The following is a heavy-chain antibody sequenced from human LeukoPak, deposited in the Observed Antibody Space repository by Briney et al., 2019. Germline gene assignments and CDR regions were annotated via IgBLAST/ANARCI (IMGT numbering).Heavy chain of an antibody. Sequence: ASVKVSCKVSGYTLTELSMHWVRQAPGKGLEWMGGVDPEDGETIYAQKFQGRVTMTEDTSTDTAYMELSSLRSEDTAVYYCATPAELVVVNAFDYWGQGTLVTVSS. CDR3: ATPAELVVVNAFDY. D-gene: IGHD3-22*01. CDR1: GYTLTELS. CDR2: VDPEDGET. V-gene: IGHV1-24*01. J-gene: IGHJ4*02.